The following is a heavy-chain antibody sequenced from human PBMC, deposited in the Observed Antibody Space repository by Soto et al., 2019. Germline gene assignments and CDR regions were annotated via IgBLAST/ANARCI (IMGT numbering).Heavy chain of an antibody. V-gene: IGHV1-8*02. Sequence: QVQLMQSGAEVRKPGASVKVSCKASGYTFTDYDINWVRQATGQGLEWLGWMTPKSGYTGYAQKFQGRVTLTRDTSRGTAYMELSSLTSEDTAVYYCTRNLYNTGDFDHWVQGTLVTVSS. CDR3: TRNLYNTGDFDH. J-gene: IGHJ4*02. CDR1: GYTFTDYD. D-gene: IGHD1-20*01. CDR2: MTPKSGYT.